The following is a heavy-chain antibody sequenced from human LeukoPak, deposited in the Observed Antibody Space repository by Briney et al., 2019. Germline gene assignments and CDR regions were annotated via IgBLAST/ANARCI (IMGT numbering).Heavy chain of an antibody. J-gene: IGHJ4*02. Sequence: PSETLSLTCTVSGGSISSSSYYWGWIRQPPGKGLEWIGSIYYSGSTYYNPSLESRVTISVDTSKNQFSLKLSSVTAADTAVYYCARGSDSGSDYWGQGTLVTVSS. CDR1: GGSISSSSYY. V-gene: IGHV4-39*01. CDR2: IYYSGST. CDR3: ARGSDSGSDY. D-gene: IGHD6-25*01.